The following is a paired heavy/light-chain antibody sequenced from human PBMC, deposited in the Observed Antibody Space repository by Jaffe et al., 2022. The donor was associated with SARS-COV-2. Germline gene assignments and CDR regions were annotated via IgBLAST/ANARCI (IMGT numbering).Light chain of an antibody. CDR3: QQLNSFPLG. CDR1: QGISSY. J-gene: IGKJ4*01. Sequence: DIQLTQSPSFLSASVGDRVTITCRASQGISSYLAWYQQKPGKAPKLLIYAASTLQSGVPSRFSGSGSGTEFTLTISSLQPEDFATYYCQQLNSFPLGFGGGTKVEIK. CDR2: AAS. V-gene: IGKV1-9*01.
Heavy chain of an antibody. CDR2: ISYDGSNK. J-gene: IGHJ4*02. D-gene: IGHD5-18*01. CDR3: AKDLARGYSYHDY. V-gene: IGHV3-30*18. CDR1: GFTFSSYG. Sequence: QVQVVESGGGVVQPGMSLRLSCAASGFTFSSYGMQWVRQAPGKGLEWVAVISYDGSNKYYADSVKGRFTISRDNSKNTLYLQMNSLRAEDTAVYYCAKDLARGYSYHDYWGQGTLVTVSS.